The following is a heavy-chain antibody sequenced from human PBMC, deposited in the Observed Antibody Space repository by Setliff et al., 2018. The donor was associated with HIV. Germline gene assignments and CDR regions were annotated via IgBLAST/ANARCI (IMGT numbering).Heavy chain of an antibody. CDR1: GGSIGSGGYY. CDR3: ARSTYYFDSSGYKYNWFDP. CDR2: FYYSGST. D-gene: IGHD3-22*01. Sequence: SETLSLTCTVSGGSIGSGGYYWSWIRQRPGKGLEWIGYFYYSGSTYYNPSFKRRLSISVDTSKNQFSLKLSSVTAADTAVYYCARSTYYFDSSGYKYNWFDPWGQGTRVTVSS. V-gene: IGHV4-31*03. J-gene: IGHJ5*02.